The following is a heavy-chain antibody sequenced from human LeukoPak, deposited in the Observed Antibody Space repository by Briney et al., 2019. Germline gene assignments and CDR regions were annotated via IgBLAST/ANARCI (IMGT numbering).Heavy chain of an antibody. J-gene: IGHJ4*02. CDR3: AKVGGREFSLPDLDY. CDR2: IRYDGSNK. CDR1: GFTFSSYG. Sequence: GGSLRLSCAASGFTFSSYGMHWVRQAPGKGLEWVAFIRYDGSNKYYADSVKGRFTISRDNSKNTLYLQMNSLRAEDTAVYYCAKVGGREFSLPDLDYWGQGTLVTVSS. V-gene: IGHV3-30*02. D-gene: IGHD3-10*01.